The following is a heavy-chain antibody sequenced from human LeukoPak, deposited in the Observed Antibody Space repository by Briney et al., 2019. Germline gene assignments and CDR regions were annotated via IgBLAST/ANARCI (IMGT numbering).Heavy chain of an antibody. J-gene: IGHJ3*02. CDR1: GFTFSSYW. CDR2: INSDGSST. D-gene: IGHD3-22*01. CDR3: AKALDSSGYYFLFDAFDI. Sequence: PGGSLRLSCAASGFTFSSYWMHWVRQAPGKGLVWVSRINSDGSSTIYADSVKGRFTISRDNSKNTLYLQMNSLRAEDTAVYYCAKALDSSGYYFLFDAFDIWGQGTMVTVSS. V-gene: IGHV3-74*01.